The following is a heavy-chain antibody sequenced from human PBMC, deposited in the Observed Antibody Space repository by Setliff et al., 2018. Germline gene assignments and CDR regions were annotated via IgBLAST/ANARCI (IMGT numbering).Heavy chain of an antibody. D-gene: IGHD2-2*01. CDR2: IYSSGST. CDR3: ARAKGYCSSTSCRIYYFDY. V-gene: IGHV4-39*07. Sequence: SETLSLTCTVSGGSISSSSYYWGWIRQPPGKGLEWIGSIYSSGSTYYNQSLKSRVTISVDTSKNQFSLKLSSVTAADTAVYYCARAKGYCSSTSCRIYYFDYWGQGTLVTVSS. J-gene: IGHJ4*02. CDR1: GGSISSSSYY.